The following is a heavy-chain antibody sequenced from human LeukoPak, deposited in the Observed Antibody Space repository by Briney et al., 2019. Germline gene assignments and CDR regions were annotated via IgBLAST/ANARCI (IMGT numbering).Heavy chain of an antibody. J-gene: IGHJ4*02. CDR1: GFTFSGYW. V-gene: IGHV3-74*01. CDR2: INSDGYST. D-gene: IGHD3-16*02. Sequence: GGSLRLSCAASGFTFSGYWMHWVRQAPGKGLVWVSRINSDGYSTSYADSVKGRFTISRDNSKNTLYLQMNSLRAENTAVYYCAKDASDYVWGSYRYKDYWGQGTLVTVSS. CDR3: AKDASDYVWGSYRYKDY.